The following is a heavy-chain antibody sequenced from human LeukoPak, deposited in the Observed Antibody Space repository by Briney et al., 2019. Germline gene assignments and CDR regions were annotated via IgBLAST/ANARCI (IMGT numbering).Heavy chain of an antibody. CDR1: GFTFGTYW. CDR3: ARDFWSSASDY. J-gene: IGHJ4*02. CDR2: IKQDGSDK. D-gene: IGHD4/OR15-4a*01. V-gene: IGHV3-7*01. Sequence: GGSLRLSCAASGFTFGTYWMSWFRQAPGKGLEWVANIKQDGSDKYYVDSVKGRFTISRDNAKSSLYLQMNNLRAEDTAVYYCARDFWSSASDYWGQGILVTVSS.